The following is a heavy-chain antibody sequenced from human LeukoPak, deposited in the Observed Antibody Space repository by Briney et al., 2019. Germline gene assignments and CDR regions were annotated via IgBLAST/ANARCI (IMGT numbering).Heavy chain of an antibody. CDR2: INPNSGGT. J-gene: IGHJ4*02. CDR3: ARDSDYGDSFDY. Sequence: ASVKVSCKTSGYTFIGYYWHWVRQAPGQGLERMGCINPNSGGTNYAQNFQGRVTMPRETSISTAYMELSRLRSDDTAVYYCARDSDYGDSFDYWGQGTLLSVPS. V-gene: IGHV1-2*02. D-gene: IGHD4-17*01. CDR1: GYTFIGYY.